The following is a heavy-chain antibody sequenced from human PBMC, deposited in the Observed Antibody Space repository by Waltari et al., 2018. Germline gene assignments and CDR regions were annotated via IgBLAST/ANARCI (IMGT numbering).Heavy chain of an antibody. Sequence: EVQLVESGGACVQPGGSLRLSCATAGFTFSRYWMHWVRQAPGKGLLWVSHIESDESRTTYADSVKGRFMISRDNAKNTVYLQMNNLRDEDTAVYYCVRDEPGDGLDYWGQGTLVTVSS. CDR3: VRDEPGDGLDY. CDR1: GFTFSRYW. J-gene: IGHJ4*02. CDR2: IESDESRT. V-gene: IGHV3-74*03. D-gene: IGHD7-27*01.